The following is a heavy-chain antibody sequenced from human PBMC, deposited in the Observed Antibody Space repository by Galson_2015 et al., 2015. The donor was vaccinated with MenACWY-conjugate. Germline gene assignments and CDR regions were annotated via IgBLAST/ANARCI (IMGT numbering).Heavy chain of an antibody. J-gene: IGHJ6*02. V-gene: IGHV3-7*03. CDR3: ARKIKAVAGEKYYYYGMDV. CDR1: GFTFSNYW. Sequence: SLRLSCAGSGFTFSNYWMSWVRQAPGKGLEWVANIKQDGSEKYYVDSVKGRFTISRDNAKISLYLQMNSLRAEDTAVYYCARKIKAVAGEKYYYYGMDVWGQGTTVTVSS. D-gene: IGHD6-19*01. CDR2: IKQDGSEK.